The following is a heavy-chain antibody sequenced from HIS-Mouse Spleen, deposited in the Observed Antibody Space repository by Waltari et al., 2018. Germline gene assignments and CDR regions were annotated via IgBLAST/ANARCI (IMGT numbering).Heavy chain of an antibody. CDR3: AREIPYSSSWYDWYFDL. Sequence: QLQLQESGPGLVKPSETLSLTCTVSGGSISSSSYYWGWVRQPPGKGLEWIGSISYSGRTYDNPSIKSRVTISVDTSKNQFSRKLSSVTAADTAVYYCAREIPYSSSWYDWYFDLWGRGTLVTVSS. J-gene: IGHJ2*01. D-gene: IGHD6-13*01. V-gene: IGHV4-39*07. CDR2: ISYSGRT. CDR1: GGSISSSSYY.